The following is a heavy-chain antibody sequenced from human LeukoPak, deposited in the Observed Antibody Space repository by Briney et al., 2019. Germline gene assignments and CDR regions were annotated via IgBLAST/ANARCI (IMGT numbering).Heavy chain of an antibody. V-gene: IGHV3-21*01. J-gene: IGHJ4*02. CDR1: GFTFSNYG. D-gene: IGHD6-19*01. Sequence: GGSLRLSCAASGFTFSNYGMHWVRQAPGKGLEWVSSISSSSSYVYYADSVKGRFTISRDNAKNSLYLQMNSLRAEDTAVYYCARARSSGNFDYWGQGTLVTVSS. CDR3: ARARSSGNFDY. CDR2: ISSSSSYV.